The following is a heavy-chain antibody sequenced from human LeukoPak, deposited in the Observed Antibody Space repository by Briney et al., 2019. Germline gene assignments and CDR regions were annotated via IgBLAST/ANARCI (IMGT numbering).Heavy chain of an antibody. D-gene: IGHD2-21*02. V-gene: IGHV3-21*01. CDR2: ISSGSSYI. J-gene: IGHJ6*02. Sequence: GSLRLSCAASGFTFSNHNMNWVRQTPGKGLEWVSSISSGSSYIYYADSVKGRFTISRDNAKNSLYLQMNSLRAEDTAVYYCARVDIVVVTASSYYGMDVWGQGTTVTVSS. CDR3: ARVDIVVVTASSYYGMDV. CDR1: GFTFSNHN.